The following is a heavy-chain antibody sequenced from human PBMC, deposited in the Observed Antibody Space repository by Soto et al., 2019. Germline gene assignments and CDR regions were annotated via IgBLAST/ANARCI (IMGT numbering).Heavy chain of an antibody. CDR2: IYFSGNT. CDR3: AGTGQLWVPWGLNY. V-gene: IGHV4-59*01. CDR1: GGSISGYY. D-gene: IGHD5-18*01. Sequence: QVQLQESGPGLVKPSETLSLTCTVSGGSISGYYWSWIRQPPGKGLEWIGYIYFSGNTNYNPSLKSRVTISLDTSKNQFSLKLSSVTAADTAVYYCAGTGQLWVPWGLNYWGQGTLVTVSS. J-gene: IGHJ4*01.